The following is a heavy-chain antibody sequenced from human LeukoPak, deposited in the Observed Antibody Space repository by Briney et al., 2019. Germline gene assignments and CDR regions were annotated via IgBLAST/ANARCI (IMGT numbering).Heavy chain of an antibody. J-gene: IGHJ4*02. CDR1: GGTFGSYA. CDR3: ARPCSRYSSSRARTYYFDY. D-gene: IGHD6-13*01. V-gene: IGHV1-69*13. CDR2: IIPIFGTA. Sequence: SVKVSCKASGGTFGSYAISWVRQAPGQGLEWMGGIIPIFGTANYAQKFQGRVTITADESTSTAYMELSSLRSEDTAVYYCARPCSRYSSSRARTYYFDYWGQGTLVTVSS.